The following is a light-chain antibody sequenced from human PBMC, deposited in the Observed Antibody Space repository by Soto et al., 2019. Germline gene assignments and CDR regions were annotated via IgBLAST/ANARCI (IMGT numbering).Light chain of an antibody. J-gene: IGLJ1*01. CDR1: STDIGRYNY. CDR2: DVS. CDR3: SLYTSSSTYV. V-gene: IGLV2-14*03. Sequence: QSALTQSASVSGSPGQSINISCTGTSTDIGRYNYVSWYQQHPGKAPKLMIYDVSNRPSGVSNRFSGSKSGNTASLTISGLQAEDEADYYCSLYTSSSTYVFGTGTKLTVL.